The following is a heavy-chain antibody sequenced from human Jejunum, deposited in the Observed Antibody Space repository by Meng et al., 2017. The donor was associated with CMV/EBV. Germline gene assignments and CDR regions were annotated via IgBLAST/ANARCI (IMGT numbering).Heavy chain of an antibody. CDR2: ISAYDGNT. CDR1: GYSFTSYG. J-gene: IGHJ6*02. D-gene: IGHD2/OR15-2a*01. Sequence: SGYSFTSYGINWVRQAPGQGLEWMGWISAYDGNTKSAQKFQGRVTVTTDTSTNTAYMELRSLRSDDTAVYYCARGQYYLYYDFMDVWGQGTTVTVSS. CDR3: ARGQYYLYYDFMDV. V-gene: IGHV1-18*01.